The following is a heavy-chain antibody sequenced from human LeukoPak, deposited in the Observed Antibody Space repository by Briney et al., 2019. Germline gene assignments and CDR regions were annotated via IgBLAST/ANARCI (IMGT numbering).Heavy chain of an antibody. CDR3: ARPVDYHYYYGMDV. D-gene: IGHD4-23*01. CDR1: GLTFSSYG. V-gene: IGHV3-30*03. Sequence: GGSLRLSRAVSGLTFSSYGLHWVRQAPGKGLEWVAVISYDGSNKYYADSVKGRFTISRDNSKNTLYLQMNSLRAEDTAVYYCARPVDYHYYYGMDVWGQGTTVTVSS. J-gene: IGHJ6*02. CDR2: ISYDGSNK.